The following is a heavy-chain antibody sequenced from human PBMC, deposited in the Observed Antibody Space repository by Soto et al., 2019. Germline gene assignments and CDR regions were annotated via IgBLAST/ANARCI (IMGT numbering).Heavy chain of an antibody. V-gene: IGHV1-3*01. CDR1: GYTFTSYA. CDR2: INAGNGNT. CDR3: ARDLDYYGSGFAFDI. Sequence: ASVKVSCKASGYTFTSYAMHWVRQAPGQRLEWMGWINAGNGNTKYSQKFQGRVTITRDTSASTAYMELSSLRSEDTAVYYCARDLDYYGSGFAFDIWGQGTMVTVS. J-gene: IGHJ3*02. D-gene: IGHD3-10*01.